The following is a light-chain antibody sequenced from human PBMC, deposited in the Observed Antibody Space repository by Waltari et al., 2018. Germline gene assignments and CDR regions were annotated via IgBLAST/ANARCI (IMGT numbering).Light chain of an antibody. J-gene: IGKJ1*01. CDR1: QVISSY. Sequence: VIWMTQSPSLLSASTGDRVTISCRMSQVISSYLPWYQQKPGKAPEFLIYAASTLQSGVPSRFSGSGSGTDFTLTISCLQSEDFATYYCQQYYSFPWTFGQGTKVEIK. CDR2: AAS. CDR3: QQYYSFPWT. V-gene: IGKV1D-8*01.